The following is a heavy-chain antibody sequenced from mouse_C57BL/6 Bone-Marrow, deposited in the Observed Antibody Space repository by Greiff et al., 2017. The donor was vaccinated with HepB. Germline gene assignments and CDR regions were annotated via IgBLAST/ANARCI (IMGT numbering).Heavy chain of an antibody. CDR3: ARRTITTVVLDY. V-gene: IGHV1-81*01. Sequence: QVQLQQSGAELARPGASVKLSCKASGYTFTSYGISWVKQRTGQGLEWIGEIYPRSGNTYYNEKFKGKATLTADKSSSKAYMELRSLTSEDSAVYFCARRTITTVVLDYWGQGTTLTVSS. J-gene: IGHJ2*01. CDR1: GYTFTSYG. CDR2: IYPRSGNT. D-gene: IGHD1-1*01.